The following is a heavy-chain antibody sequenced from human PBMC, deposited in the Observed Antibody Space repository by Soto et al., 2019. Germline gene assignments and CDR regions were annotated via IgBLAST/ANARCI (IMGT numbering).Heavy chain of an antibody. CDR3: ARVGNDILTGYSYYFDY. D-gene: IGHD3-9*01. V-gene: IGHV3-48*02. CDR2: ISSSSSTI. J-gene: IGHJ4*02. CDR1: GFTFSSYS. Sequence: PGGSLRLSCAASGFTFSSYSMNWVRQAPGKGLEWVSYISSSSSTIYYADSVKGRFTISRDNAKNSLYLQMNSLRDEDTAVYYCARVGNDILTGYSYYFDYWGQGTLVTVSS.